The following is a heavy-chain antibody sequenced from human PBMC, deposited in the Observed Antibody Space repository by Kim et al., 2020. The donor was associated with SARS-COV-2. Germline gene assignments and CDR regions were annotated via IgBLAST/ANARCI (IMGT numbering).Heavy chain of an antibody. D-gene: IGHD4-17*01. CDR1: GFTFSSYE. Sequence: GGSLRLSCAASGFTFSSYEMNWVRQAPGKGLEWVSYISSSGSTIYYADSVKGRFTISRDNAKNSLYLQMNSLRAEDTAVYYCARGGLYGDCYYYGMDVWGQGTTVTVSS. J-gene: IGHJ6*02. CDR3: ARGGLYGDCYYYGMDV. CDR2: ISSSGSTI. V-gene: IGHV3-48*03.